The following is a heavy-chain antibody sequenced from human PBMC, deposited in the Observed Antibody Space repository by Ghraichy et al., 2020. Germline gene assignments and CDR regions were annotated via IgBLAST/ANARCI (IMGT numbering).Heavy chain of an antibody. CDR2: IGGSGSST. V-gene: IGHV3-23*01. D-gene: IGHD2-15*01. Sequence: GGSLRLSCAASGFTFSNYAMSWVRQAPGKGLEWVSSIGGSGSSTYYADSLKGRFTISRDNTKNTLYLQMNSLRAEDTALYYCAKAHYCSGGSCYQYVGWMTAGVFLDYWGQGTLVTVSS. CDR3: AKAHYCSGGSCYQYVGWMTAGVFLDY. CDR1: GFTFSNYA. J-gene: IGHJ4*02.